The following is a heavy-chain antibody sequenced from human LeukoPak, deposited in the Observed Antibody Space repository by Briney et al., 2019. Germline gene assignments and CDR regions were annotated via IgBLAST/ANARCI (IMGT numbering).Heavy chain of an antibody. D-gene: IGHD5-18*01. V-gene: IGHV1-69*13. CDR3: ARDRGYSYAKKSSEYYYMDV. Sequence: ASVKVSCKASRGTFSSYAISWVRQAPGQGLEWMGGIIPIFGTTNYAQKFQDRVTIIADESTSTVYMELSSLRSEDTAVYYCARDRGYSYAKKSSEYYYMDVWGKGTTVTISS. CDR1: RGTFSSYA. CDR2: IIPIFGTT. J-gene: IGHJ6*03.